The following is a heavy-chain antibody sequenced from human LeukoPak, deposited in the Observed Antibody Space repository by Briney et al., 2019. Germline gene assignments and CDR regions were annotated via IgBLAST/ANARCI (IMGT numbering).Heavy chain of an antibody. CDR2: IFPSGGEI. CDR3: ATYRQVLLPFES. Sequence: GGSLRLSCAASGFTFSSYDIHWVRQAPGKGLEWVSSIFPSGGEIHYADSVRGRFTISRDNSKSTLSLQMNSLRAEDTAIYYCATYRQVLLPFESWGQGTLVTVSS. J-gene: IGHJ4*02. V-gene: IGHV3-NL1*01. D-gene: IGHD2-8*02. CDR1: GFTFSSYD.